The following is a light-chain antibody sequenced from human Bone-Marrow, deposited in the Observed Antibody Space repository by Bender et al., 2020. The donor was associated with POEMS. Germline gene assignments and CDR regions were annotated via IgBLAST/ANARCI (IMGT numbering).Light chain of an antibody. Sequence: QSALTQPASVSGSPGQSITISCTGTSSDIGAYVSWYQQHPDTAPKLILSEVTNRPSGVSPRFSASKSGNTASLTISGLQAEDEANYFCCSYAGGNALIFGGGTKVTVL. CDR2: EVT. CDR3: CSYAGGNALI. V-gene: IGLV2-23*02. J-gene: IGLJ2*01. CDR1: SSDIGAY.